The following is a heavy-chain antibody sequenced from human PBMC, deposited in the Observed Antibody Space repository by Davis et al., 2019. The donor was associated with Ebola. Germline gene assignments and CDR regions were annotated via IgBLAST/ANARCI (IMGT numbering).Heavy chain of an antibody. Sequence: LSLTCAASGFTFSSYSMNWVRQAPGKGLEWVSSISSSSSYIYYADSVKGRFTISRDNAKNSLYLQMNSLRAEDTAVYYCARSTLAARPGYYYGMDVWGQGTTVTVSS. D-gene: IGHD6-6*01. J-gene: IGHJ6*02. CDR1: GFTFSSYS. V-gene: IGHV3-21*01. CDR3: ARSTLAARPGYYYGMDV. CDR2: ISSSSSYI.